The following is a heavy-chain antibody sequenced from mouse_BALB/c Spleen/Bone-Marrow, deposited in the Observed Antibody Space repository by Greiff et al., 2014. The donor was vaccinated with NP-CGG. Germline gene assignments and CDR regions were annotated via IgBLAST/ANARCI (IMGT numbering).Heavy chain of an antibody. CDR3: ARGRDDFAY. Sequence: QVQLQQSGPELVRPGVSVKISCKGSGYTFTDFDMHWVKQSHEKSLEWIGVISTYSGNTKYNQKFKGKATMTVDKSSSTAYMELARLTSEDSAIYYCARGRDDFAYWGQGTLVTVSA. CDR1: GYTFTDFD. J-gene: IGHJ3*01. V-gene: IGHV1-67*01. D-gene: IGHD2-3*01. CDR2: ISTYSGNT.